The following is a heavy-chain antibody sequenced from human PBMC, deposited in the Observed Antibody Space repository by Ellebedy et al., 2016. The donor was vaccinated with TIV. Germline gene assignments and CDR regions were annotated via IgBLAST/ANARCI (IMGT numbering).Heavy chain of an antibody. Sequence: ASVKVSCKVSGYTLTELSMHWARQAPGKGLEWMGGFDPEDGETIYAQKFQGRVTMTEETSTDTVYMELSSLRSDDTAVYYCTRLVGNMSPVLSKHFDHWGQGTLVTVSS. CDR2: FDPEDGET. J-gene: IGHJ4*02. CDR1: GYTLTELS. CDR3: TRLVGNMSPVLSKHFDH. V-gene: IGHV1-24*01. D-gene: IGHD1-26*01.